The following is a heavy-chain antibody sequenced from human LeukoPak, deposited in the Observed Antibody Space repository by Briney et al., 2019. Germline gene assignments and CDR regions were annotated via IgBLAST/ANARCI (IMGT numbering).Heavy chain of an antibody. CDR1: GGSISSYY. V-gene: IGHV4-59*01. CDR2: IYYSGST. J-gene: IGHJ3*02. Sequence: SETPSLTCTVSGGSISSYYWSWIRQPPGKGLEWIGYIYYSGSTNYNPSLKSRVTISVDTSKNQFSLKLSSVTAADTAVYYCASRPSHDAFDIWGQGTMVTVSS. CDR3: ASRPSHDAFDI.